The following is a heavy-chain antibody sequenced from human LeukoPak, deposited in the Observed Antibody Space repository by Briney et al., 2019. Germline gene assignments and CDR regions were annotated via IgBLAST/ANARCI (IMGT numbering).Heavy chain of an antibody. CDR2: ISAYNGNT. V-gene: IGHV1-18*01. CDR3: ARDRRYYYGSGAYYFDY. Sequence: GASVKVSCKASGYTFTSYGISWVRQAPGQGLEWMGWISAYNGNTNYAQKLQGRVTMTTDTSTSTAYMELRSLRSDDTAVYYCARDRRYYYGSGAYYFDYWGQGTPVTVSS. CDR1: GYTFTSYG. D-gene: IGHD3-10*01. J-gene: IGHJ4*02.